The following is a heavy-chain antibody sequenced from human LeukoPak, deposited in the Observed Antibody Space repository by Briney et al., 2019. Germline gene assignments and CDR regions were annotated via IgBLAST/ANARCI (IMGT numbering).Heavy chain of an antibody. Sequence: KPSETLSLTCTVSGYSISSGYYWGWIRQPPGKGLEWIGNIFYSGSTYYSPSLRSRVTISLDTSRNQFSLKLNSVTAADTAVYYCARVGIWFDPWGQGTLVTVSS. CDR3: ARVGIWFDP. D-gene: IGHD1-14*01. V-gene: IGHV4-38-2*02. CDR2: IFYSGST. J-gene: IGHJ5*02. CDR1: GYSISSGYY.